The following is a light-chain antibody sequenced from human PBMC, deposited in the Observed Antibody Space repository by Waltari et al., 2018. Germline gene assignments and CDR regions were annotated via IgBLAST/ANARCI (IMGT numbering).Light chain of an antibody. CDR2: DVN. CDR1: SRNVGGYDF. J-gene: IGLJ2*01. Sequence: QSALTQPRSVSGSPGQSVTIACTGTSRNVGGYDFVSWYQQNTGKAPKLIIYDVNMRPACGPFRFCGSKSGNTASVTISGLQAEDEADYYCCSYEGSYSMVFGGGTRLTVL. CDR3: CSYEGSYSMV. V-gene: IGLV2-11*01.